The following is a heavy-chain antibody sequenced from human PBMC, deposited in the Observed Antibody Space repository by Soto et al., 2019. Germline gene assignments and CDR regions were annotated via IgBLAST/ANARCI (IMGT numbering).Heavy chain of an antibody. CDR3: AIDSDVGY. Sequence: EVRLSESGGGLVQPGESLRLSCAASGFNFSIYSMIWVRQAPGKGMEWVSGISATTGNTYYTNSVKGRFTISRDNFDNTLFLQLNNLRAEDTSLYYCAIDSDVGYWGQGTLVTVSS. V-gene: IGHV3-23*01. CDR1: GFNFSIYS. D-gene: IGHD1-26*01. J-gene: IGHJ4*02. CDR2: ISATTGNT.